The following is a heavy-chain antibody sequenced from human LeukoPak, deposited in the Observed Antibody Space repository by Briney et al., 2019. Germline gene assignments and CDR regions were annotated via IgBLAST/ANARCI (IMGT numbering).Heavy chain of an antibody. V-gene: IGHV1-2*02. J-gene: IGHJ4*02. CDR1: GYTFTGYY. CDR3: ARDRGNDDYAGDH. Sequence: ASVKVSCKASGYTFTGYYMHWVRQAPGQGLEWMGWINPNSGGTNCAQDFQGRVTMTRDTSISTAYMELSSLRSDDTAVYYCARDRGNDDYAGDHWGQGTLVTVST. CDR2: INPNSGGT. D-gene: IGHD4-17*01.